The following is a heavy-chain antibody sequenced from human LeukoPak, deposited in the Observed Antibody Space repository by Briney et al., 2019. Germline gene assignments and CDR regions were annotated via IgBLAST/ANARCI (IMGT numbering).Heavy chain of an antibody. Sequence: SETLSLTCTVSGGSISSYYWSWIRQPAGKGLEWIGRIYTSGSTNYNPSLKSRVTMSVDTSKNQFSLKLSSVTAADTAVYYCARESNSYDFWSGYYYYYYMDAWGKGTTVTVSS. V-gene: IGHV4-4*07. CDR2: IYTSGST. J-gene: IGHJ6*03. D-gene: IGHD3-3*01. CDR3: ARESNSYDFWSGYYYYYYMDA. CDR1: GGSISSYY.